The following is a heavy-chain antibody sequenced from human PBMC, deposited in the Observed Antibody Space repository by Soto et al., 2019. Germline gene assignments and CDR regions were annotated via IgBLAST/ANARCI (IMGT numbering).Heavy chain of an antibody. V-gene: IGHV1-2*02. J-gene: IGHJ5*02. CDR3: EKPAYDIPNWFDP. D-gene: IGHD3-9*01. Sequence: ASVKVSCKASGYTFTGYYIHWVRRAPGQGLEWMGWINPNSGGTNYAQKFQGRVTMTRDTSISTAYMELSRLRSDDTVFFYREKPAYDIPNWFDPWGQGTLVTVSS. CDR1: GYTFTGYY. CDR2: INPNSGGT.